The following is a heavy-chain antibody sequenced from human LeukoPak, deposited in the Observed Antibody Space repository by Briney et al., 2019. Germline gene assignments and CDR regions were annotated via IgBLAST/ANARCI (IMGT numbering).Heavy chain of an antibody. J-gene: IGHJ4*02. CDR3: ARGFGQLAGY. CDR1: GLTFSDYY. V-gene: IGHV3-11*05. CDR2: ISSGSDYT. Sequence: GGSLRLSCAASGLTFSDYYMNWIRQAPGKGLEWISYISSGSDYTNYADSVKGRFTVSRDDAKNSLYLQMNSLRAEDTAVYYCARGFGQLAGYWGQGTLVTVSS. D-gene: IGHD2-2*01.